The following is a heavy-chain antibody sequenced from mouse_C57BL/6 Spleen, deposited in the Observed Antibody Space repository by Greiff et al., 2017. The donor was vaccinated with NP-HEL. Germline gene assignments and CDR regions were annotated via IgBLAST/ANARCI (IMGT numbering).Heavy chain of an antibody. CDR1: GYTFTSYW. Sequence: VQLQQPGAELVMPGASVKLSCKASGYTFTSYWMHWVKQRPGQGLEWIGEIDPSDSYTNYNQKFKGKSTLTVDKSSSTAYMQLSSLTSEDSAVYYCASGQLRLRGYFDYWGQGTTLTVSS. V-gene: IGHV1-69*01. D-gene: IGHD3-2*02. CDR3: ASGQLRLRGYFDY. J-gene: IGHJ2*01. CDR2: IDPSDSYT.